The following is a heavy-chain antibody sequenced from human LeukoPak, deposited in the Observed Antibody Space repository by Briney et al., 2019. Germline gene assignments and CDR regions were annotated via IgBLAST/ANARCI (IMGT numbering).Heavy chain of an antibody. J-gene: IGHJ4*02. V-gene: IGHV4-34*01. D-gene: IGHD3-16*01. CDR2: INHSGST. Sequence: SSETLSLTCAVYGGSFSGYYWSWIRQPPGKGLEWIGEINHSGSTNYNPSLKSRVTISVDTSKNQFSLKLSSVTAADTAVYYCARGHRWGYYFDYWGQGTLVTVSS. CDR3: ARGHRWGYYFDY. CDR1: GGSFSGYY.